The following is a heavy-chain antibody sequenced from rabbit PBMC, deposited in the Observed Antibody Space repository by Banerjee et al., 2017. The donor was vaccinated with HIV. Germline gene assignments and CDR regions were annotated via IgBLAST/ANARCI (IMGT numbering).Heavy chain of an antibody. CDR1: GFSFSSSYY. V-gene: IGHV1S40*01. D-gene: IGHD1-1*01. CDR2: IYGGSSGYT. J-gene: IGHJ4*01. CDR3: ARRPGGSGGFNL. Sequence: QSLEESGGDLVKPGASLTLTCTASGFSFSSSYYMCWVRQAPGKGLEWIAWIYGGSSGYTYYVSWAKGRFTISKTSSTTVTLQMTSLTAADTATYFCARRPGGSGGFNLWGPGTLVTVS.